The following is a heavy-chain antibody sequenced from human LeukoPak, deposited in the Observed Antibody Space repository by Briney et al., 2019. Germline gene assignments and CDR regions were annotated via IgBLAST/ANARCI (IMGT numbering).Heavy chain of an antibody. CDR2: IYSGGST. CDR3: ARYGSGWYFDL. D-gene: IGHD6-19*01. V-gene: IGHV3-53*01. J-gene: IGHJ2*01. CDR1: GFTVSSNY. Sequence: PGGSPRLSCAASGFTVSSNYMSWVRQAPGKGLEWVSIIYSGGSTYYADSVKGRFTISRDNSKNTLYLQMNSLRAEDTAVYYCARYGSGWYFDLWGRGTLVTVSS.